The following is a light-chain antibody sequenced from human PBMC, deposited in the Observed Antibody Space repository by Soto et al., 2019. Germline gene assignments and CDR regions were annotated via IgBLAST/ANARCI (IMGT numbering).Light chain of an antibody. CDR1: QSGSGTY. CDR2: DAS. Sequence: EIVLTQSPGTLSLSPGERTTLSCRASQSGSGTYLAWYQQKPGQAPRLLIYDASSRATGIPDRFSGSGSGTDFTLTISRLEPEDYAVYYCQQYGSSPITFDQGTRLEIK. CDR3: QQYGSSPIT. V-gene: IGKV3-20*01. J-gene: IGKJ5*01.